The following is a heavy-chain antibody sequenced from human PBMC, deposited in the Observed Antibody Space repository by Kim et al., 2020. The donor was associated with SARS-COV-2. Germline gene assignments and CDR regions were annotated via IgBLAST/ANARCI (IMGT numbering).Heavy chain of an antibody. Sequence: GGSLRLSCAASGFTFSSYAMSWVRQAPGKGLEWVSAISGSGGSTYYADSVKGRFTISRDNSKNTLYLQMNSLRAEDTAVYYCASPNRDGYNLPGYWGQGTLVTVSS. V-gene: IGHV3-23*01. CDR3: ASPNRDGYNLPGY. CDR1: GFTFSSYA. J-gene: IGHJ4*02. D-gene: IGHD5-12*01. CDR2: ISGSGGST.